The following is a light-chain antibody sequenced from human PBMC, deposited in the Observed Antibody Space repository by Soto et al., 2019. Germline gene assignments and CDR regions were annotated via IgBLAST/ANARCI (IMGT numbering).Light chain of an antibody. CDR1: SRDVGLYNL. V-gene: IGLV2-14*02. CDR3: CSYTSRTTYV. CDR2: EGI. Sequence: QSVLTQPASVSGSPGQSITISCTGTSRDVGLYNLVSWYQQYPGKAPKLIIYEGIKRPSGVSSRFSGSKSGNTASLTISGLQSEDEADYFCCSYTSRTTYVFGTGTKLTVL. J-gene: IGLJ1*01.